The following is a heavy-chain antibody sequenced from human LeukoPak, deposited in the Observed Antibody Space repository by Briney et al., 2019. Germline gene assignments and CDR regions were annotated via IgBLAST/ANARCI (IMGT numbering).Heavy chain of an antibody. J-gene: IGHJ4*02. Sequence: GASVTVSCKASGYTFTSYGISWVRQAPGQGLEWMGWISAYNGNTNYAQKLQGRVTMTTDTSTSTAYMELRSLRSDDTAVYYCARYYPIFGVVIALDYWGQGTLVTVSS. CDR1: GYTFTSYG. CDR2: ISAYNGNT. D-gene: IGHD3-3*01. V-gene: IGHV1-18*01. CDR3: ARYYPIFGVVIALDY.